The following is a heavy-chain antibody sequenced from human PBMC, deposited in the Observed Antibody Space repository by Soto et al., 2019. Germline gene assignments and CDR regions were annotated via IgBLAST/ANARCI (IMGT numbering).Heavy chain of an antibody. Sequence: QITLKESGPTLVKPTQTLTLTCTFSGFSLSTSGVGVGWIRQPPGKALEWLALIYWDDDKRYSPSLKSRLTSTEDTPKNQXXLXMXXMTPVDTAASYSAHSSDRLYSEYVSGSYRSVDFDYWGHGTLDTVSS. D-gene: IGHD3-16*02. CDR3: AHSSDRLYSEYVSGSYRSVDFDY. CDR2: IYWDDDK. CDR1: GFSLSTSGVG. J-gene: IGHJ4*01. V-gene: IGHV2-5*02.